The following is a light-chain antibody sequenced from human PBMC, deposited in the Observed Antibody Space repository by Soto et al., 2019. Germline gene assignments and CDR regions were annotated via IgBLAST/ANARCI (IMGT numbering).Light chain of an antibody. CDR1: QGINTY. CDR2: AAS. V-gene: IGKV1-39*01. J-gene: IGKJ2*01. Sequence: DIQLTQSPSFLSASVGDRVTITCRASQGINTYLAWYQQKPGKAPKSLIYAASSLQSGVPSRFSGAGSATDFTLTISSLQPEDFATYSCQQSYSTLPYTFGQGTMVDIK. CDR3: QQSYSTLPYT.